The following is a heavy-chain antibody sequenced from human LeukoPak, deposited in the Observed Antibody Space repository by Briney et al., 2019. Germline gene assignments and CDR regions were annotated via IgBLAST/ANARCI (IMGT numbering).Heavy chain of an antibody. D-gene: IGHD6-19*01. CDR1: GAFIDSNNW. J-gene: IGHJ3*01. CDR3: ARGVRGWYDGAYDL. V-gene: IGHV3-53*01. CDR2: IYSRGSI. Sequence: GTLSLTCAVSGAFIDSNNWWSWVRQAPGKGLEWVSIIYSRGSIYYADSVKGRFTISRDTSNNSLYLQMNSLTADDTAIYYCARGVRGWYDGAYDLWGQGTMVAVSS.